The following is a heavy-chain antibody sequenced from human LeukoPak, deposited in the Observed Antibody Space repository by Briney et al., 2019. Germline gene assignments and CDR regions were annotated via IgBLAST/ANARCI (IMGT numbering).Heavy chain of an antibody. CDR1: GFTFSSYA. J-gene: IGHJ4*02. CDR3: ASRGTTGTTRYFDS. CDR2: IRASGGST. Sequence: GGSLRLSCAASGFTFSSYAMSWVRQAPGKGLEWVSSIRASGGSTYYADSVKARFTISRDNSKNTLYLQMNSLRAEDTALYYCASRGTTGTTRYFDSWGQGTLVTVSS. D-gene: IGHD1-1*01. V-gene: IGHV3-23*01.